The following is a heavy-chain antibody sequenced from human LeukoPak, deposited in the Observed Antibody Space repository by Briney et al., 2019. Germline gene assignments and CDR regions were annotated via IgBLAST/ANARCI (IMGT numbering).Heavy chain of an antibody. CDR2: ISVRGDRT. D-gene: IGHD2-15*01. CDR3: ASGCYNGGSCYFPY. V-gene: IGHV3-23*01. Sequence: GGSLRPSCAASGFIFNRNDMSWVRQAPGRGLEWVSSISVRGDRTYYADSVKGRFTIPRDNSKNTLYLKMNSLRAVDTPVYFCASGCYNGGSCYFPYWGQGTLVTVSS. J-gene: IGHJ4*02. CDR1: GFIFNRND.